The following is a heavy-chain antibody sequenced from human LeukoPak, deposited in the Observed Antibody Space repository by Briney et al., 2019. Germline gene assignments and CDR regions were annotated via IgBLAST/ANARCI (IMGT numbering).Heavy chain of an antibody. Sequence: SETLSLTCAVCGGCFSGYYWSWIRQPPGKGLEWIGEINHSGSINYNPSLKGRVTISVDTSKNQFSLKLSSVTAADTAVYYCARAEIKLFNQGRYYFDYWGQGTLVTVSS. CDR2: INHSGSI. V-gene: IGHV4-34*01. D-gene: IGHD3-10*01. J-gene: IGHJ4*02. CDR1: GGCFSGYY. CDR3: ARAEIKLFNQGRYYFDY.